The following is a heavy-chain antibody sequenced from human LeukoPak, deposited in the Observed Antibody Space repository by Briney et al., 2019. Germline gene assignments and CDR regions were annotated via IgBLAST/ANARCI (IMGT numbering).Heavy chain of an antibody. CDR3: ARLPGIAVAGSRYYYYGMDV. CDR1: GGSISSYY. J-gene: IGHJ6*02. CDR2: IYYSGST. Sequence: SETLSLTCTVSGGSISSYYWSWLRQPPGKGLEWIGYIYYSGSTNYNPSLKSRVTISVDTSKNQFSLKLSSVTAADTAVYYCARLPGIAVAGSRYYYYGMDVWGQGTTVTVSS. V-gene: IGHV4-59*08. D-gene: IGHD6-19*01.